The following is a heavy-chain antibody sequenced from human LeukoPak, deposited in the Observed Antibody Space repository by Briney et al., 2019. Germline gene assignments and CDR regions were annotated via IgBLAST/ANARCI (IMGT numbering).Heavy chain of an antibody. Sequence: PSETLSLTCAVYGGSFSGYYWSWIRQPPGKGLEWIGEINHSGSTKYNPSLKSLVNISVDTSKNHFSLKLSSVTAADTAVYYCARGYSSSWYYAEYFQHWGQGTLVTVSS. CDR1: GGSFSGYY. V-gene: IGHV4-34*01. J-gene: IGHJ1*01. CDR2: INHSGST. D-gene: IGHD6-13*01. CDR3: ARGYSSSWYYAEYFQH.